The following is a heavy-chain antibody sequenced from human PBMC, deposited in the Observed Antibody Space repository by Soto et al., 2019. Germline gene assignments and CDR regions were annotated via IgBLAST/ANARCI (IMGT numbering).Heavy chain of an antibody. CDR3: ARDGGDYDNWFDP. D-gene: IGHD4-17*01. Sequence: SETLSLTCTVSGGSISSYYWSWIRQPPGKGLEWIGYIYYSGSTNYNPSLKSRVTISVDTSKNQFSLKLSSVTAADTAVYYCARDGGDYDNWFDPWGQGTLVTVSS. V-gene: IGHV4-59*01. CDR1: GGSISSYY. CDR2: IYYSGST. J-gene: IGHJ5*02.